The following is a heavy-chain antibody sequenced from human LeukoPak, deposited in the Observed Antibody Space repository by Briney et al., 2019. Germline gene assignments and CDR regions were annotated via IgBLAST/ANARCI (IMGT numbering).Heavy chain of an antibody. CDR3: ARGYGSGSYYVSPPRWFDP. D-gene: IGHD3-10*01. CDR2: IIPIFGTA. V-gene: IGHV1-69*13. J-gene: IGHJ5*02. CDR1: GGTFSSYA. Sequence: ASVKVSCKASGGTFSSYAISWVRQAPGQGLEWMGGIIPIFGTANYAQKFQGRVTITADESTSTAYMELSSLRSEDTAVYYCARGYGSGSYYVSPPRWFDPWGQGTLVTVSS.